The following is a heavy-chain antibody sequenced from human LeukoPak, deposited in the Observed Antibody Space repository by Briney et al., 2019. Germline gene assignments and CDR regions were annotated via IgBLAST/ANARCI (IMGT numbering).Heavy chain of an antibody. Sequence: SETLSLTCTVSGGSISSYYWSWIRQPPGKGLEWIGYVYYSGSTNYNPSLESRVTISVHTSKNHFSLKLSSVTAADTAVYYCARGIGNNRYYYYMDVWGKGTTVTVSS. J-gene: IGHJ6*03. CDR1: GGSISSYY. V-gene: IGHV4-59*01. CDR2: VYYSGST. CDR3: ARGIGNNRYYYYMDV. D-gene: IGHD1-14*01.